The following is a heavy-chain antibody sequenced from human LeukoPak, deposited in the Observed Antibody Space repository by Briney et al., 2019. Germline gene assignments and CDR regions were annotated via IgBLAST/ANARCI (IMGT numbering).Heavy chain of an antibody. V-gene: IGHV5-51*01. Sequence: WIRQPPGKGLEWMGIIYPGDSDTRYSPSSQGQVTISADKSISTAYLQWSSLKASDTAMYYCARRPGGGYAFDPWGQGTLVTVSS. CDR3: ARRPGGGYAFDP. D-gene: IGHD3-16*01. J-gene: IGHJ5*02. CDR2: IYPGDSDT.